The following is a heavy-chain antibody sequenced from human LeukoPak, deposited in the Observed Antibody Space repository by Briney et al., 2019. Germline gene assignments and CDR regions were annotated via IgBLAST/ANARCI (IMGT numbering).Heavy chain of an antibody. J-gene: IGHJ6*04. D-gene: IGHD4-11*01. CDR3: ARGGIRDSNNVNYLYMDV. Sequence: ASVKVSCKASGYTFDIYNVYWVRQATGKGLEWMGWMNPRTGFAGYAQKFQDRVNMTRNTFITTDYMELTSLRSEDTAVYFCARGGIRDSNNVNYLYMDVWGKGTTVIVSS. V-gene: IGHV1-8*01. CDR1: GYTFDIYN. CDR2: MNPRTGFA.